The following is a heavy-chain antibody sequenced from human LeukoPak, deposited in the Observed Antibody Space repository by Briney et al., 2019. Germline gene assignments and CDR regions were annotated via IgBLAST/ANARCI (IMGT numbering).Heavy chain of an antibody. J-gene: IGHJ5*02. V-gene: IGHV4-39*01. CDR2: IYYSGST. D-gene: IGHD1-26*01. CDR1: GGSISSSGYY. Sequence: SETLSLTCTVSGGSISSSGYYWGWIRQPPGKRLEWIASIYYSGSTYYNPSLKSRVTISVDTSKNQLSLKLSSLTAADTAVYYCARHEYSGSYYGLSWFDPWGQGTLVTVSS. CDR3: ARHEYSGSYYGLSWFDP.